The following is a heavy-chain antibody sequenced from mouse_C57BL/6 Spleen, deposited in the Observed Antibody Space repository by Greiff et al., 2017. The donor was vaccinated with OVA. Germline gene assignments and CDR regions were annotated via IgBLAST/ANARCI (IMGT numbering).Heavy chain of an antibody. CDR3: TTLYYSNYSFAY. Sequence: EVKLQESGAELVRPGASVKLSCTASGFNIKDDYMHWVKQRPEQGLEWIGWIDPENGDTEYASKFQGKATITADTSSNTAYLQLSSLTSEDTAVYYCTTLYYSNYSFAYWGQGTLVTVSA. CDR1: GFNIKDDY. V-gene: IGHV14-4*01. D-gene: IGHD2-5*01. J-gene: IGHJ3*01. CDR2: IDPENGDT.